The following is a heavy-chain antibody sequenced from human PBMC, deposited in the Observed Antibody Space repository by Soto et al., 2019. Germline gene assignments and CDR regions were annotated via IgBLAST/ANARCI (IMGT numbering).Heavy chain of an antibody. CDR2: ISSSGST. V-gene: IGHV4-39*01. CDR1: GGSISSSSYY. Sequence: PSETPSLTGTFSGGSISSSSYYWGWIRQPPGKGLEWIGSISSSGSTYYKPSLKSRVAMSVDTSKNQFSRKLSSVTAADTAVYYCARRDYYYYYGMDVWGQGTTVTVSS. J-gene: IGHJ6*02. CDR3: ARRDYYYYYGMDV.